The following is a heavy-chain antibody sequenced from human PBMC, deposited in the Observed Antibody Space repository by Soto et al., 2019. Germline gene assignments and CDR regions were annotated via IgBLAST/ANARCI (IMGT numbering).Heavy chain of an antibody. CDR3: ASGGTTVNRRFDF. Sequence: QVQVVQSGAEVKTPGSSVRVSCKASGGTSSSYAITWMRQAPVQGLEWMGGIIPILDTTDYAQKFQGRVTFTADESTSTVYMELSSLTSEDTAVYYCASGGTTVNRRFDFWGQGTLVTVSS. CDR2: IIPILDTT. CDR1: GGTSSSYA. V-gene: IGHV1-69*01. D-gene: IGHD4-4*01. J-gene: IGHJ4*02.